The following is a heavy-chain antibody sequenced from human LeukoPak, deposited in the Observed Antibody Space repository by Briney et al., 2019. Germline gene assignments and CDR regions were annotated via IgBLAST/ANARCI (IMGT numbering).Heavy chain of an antibody. V-gene: IGHV3-72*01. CDR1: GFTFSDHY. CDR2: TRNKANSYTT. D-gene: IGHD2-8*01. J-gene: IGHJ4*02. Sequence: GGSLRLSCAASGFTFSDHYMDWVRQAPGKGLEWVGRTRNKANSYTTEYAASVKGRFTISRDDSKNSLYPQMNSLKIQGAGLYYCARGNGADYWGQGTLVTVSS. CDR3: ARGNGADY.